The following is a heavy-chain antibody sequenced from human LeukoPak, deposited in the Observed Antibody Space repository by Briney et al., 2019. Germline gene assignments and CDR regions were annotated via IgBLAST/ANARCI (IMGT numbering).Heavy chain of an antibody. J-gene: IGHJ4*02. CDR3: ARGVSAVTVDS. CDR1: GGSIGTYY. CDR2: IHTSGST. Sequence: KPSETLSLTCTVSGGSIGTYYWSWIRQPAGKGLEWIGRIHTSGSTNSNPSLKSRVTMSVDTSKNQFSLKLSSVTAADTAVYYCARGVSAVTVDSWGQGTLVTVSS. D-gene: IGHD4-17*01. V-gene: IGHV4-4*07.